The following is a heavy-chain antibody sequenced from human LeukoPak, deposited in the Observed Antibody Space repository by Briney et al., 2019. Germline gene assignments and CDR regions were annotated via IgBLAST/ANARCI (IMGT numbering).Heavy chain of an antibody. CDR3: AELGITMIGGV. V-gene: IGHV3-23*01. CDR2: ISDSGGST. Sequence: GGTLRLFCAASGFIFSRYGMSWVRQAPGKGLEWVSAISDSGGSTYYADSVKGRFTISRDNSKNTLYLQMNSLRAEDTAVYYCAELGITMIGGVWGKGTTVTISS. CDR1: GFIFSRYG. D-gene: IGHD3-10*02. J-gene: IGHJ6*04.